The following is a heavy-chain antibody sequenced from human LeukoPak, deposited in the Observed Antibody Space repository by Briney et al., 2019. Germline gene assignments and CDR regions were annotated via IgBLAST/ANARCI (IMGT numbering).Heavy chain of an antibody. CDR3: ARSSGIAVADFDY. D-gene: IGHD6-19*01. CDR2: IYHSGST. CDR1: GGSISSYY. V-gene: IGHV4-59*08. J-gene: IGHJ4*02. Sequence: SETLSLTCTVSGGSISSYYWSWIRQPPGKGLEWIGSIYHSGSTYYNPSLKSRVTISVDTSKNQFSLKLSSVTAADTAVYYCARSSGIAVADFDYWGQGTLVTVSS.